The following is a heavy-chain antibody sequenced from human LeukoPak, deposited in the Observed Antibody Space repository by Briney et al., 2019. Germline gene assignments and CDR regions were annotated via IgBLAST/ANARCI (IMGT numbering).Heavy chain of an antibody. D-gene: IGHD1-26*01. CDR3: AREVLRWELSEGLAFDI. CDR2: ISGRGGST. J-gene: IGHJ3*02. Sequence: GGSLRLSCAASGVTFSSYAMSWVRQAPGKGLEWVSAISGRGGSTYYADSVKGRFTISRDNAKKSLYLQMNSLRAEDTAVYYCAREVLRWELSEGLAFDIWGQGTMVTVSS. V-gene: IGHV3-23*01. CDR1: GVTFSSYA.